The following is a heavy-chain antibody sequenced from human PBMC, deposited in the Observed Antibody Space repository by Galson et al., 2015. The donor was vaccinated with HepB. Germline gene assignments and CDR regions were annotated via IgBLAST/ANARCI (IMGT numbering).Heavy chain of an antibody. V-gene: IGHV1-18*01. CDR3: ARDRYSSGWDTAWYYYGMDV. D-gene: IGHD6-19*01. CDR1: GGTFSSYA. Sequence: SVKVSCKASGGTFSSYAISWVRQAPGQGLEWMGWISAYNGNTNYAQKLQGRVTMTTDTSTSTAYMELRSLRSDDTAVYYCARDRYSSGWDTAWYYYGMDVWGQGTTVTVSS. J-gene: IGHJ6*02. CDR2: ISAYNGNT.